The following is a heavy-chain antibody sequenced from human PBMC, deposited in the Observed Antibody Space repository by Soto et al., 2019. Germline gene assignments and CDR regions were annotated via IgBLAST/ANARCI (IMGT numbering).Heavy chain of an antibody. Sequence: EVQLVESGGGLIQPGGSLRLSCAASGFTFSSNDMNWVRQAPGKGLEWVSLIYSSGSTSYADSVKGRFTISRDNSKNTLYLQLSSLRAEATAVYDCATRPLLPGAPWGQGTMVTVSS. D-gene: IGHD3-22*01. CDR3: ATRPLLPGAP. V-gene: IGHV3-53*01. CDR1: GFTFSSND. J-gene: IGHJ3*01. CDR2: IYSSGST.